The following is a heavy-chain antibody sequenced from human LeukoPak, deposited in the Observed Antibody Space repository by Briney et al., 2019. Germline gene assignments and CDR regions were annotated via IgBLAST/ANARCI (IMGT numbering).Heavy chain of an antibody. Sequence: SETPSPTRAGYGGAFSGYNWSWVRQPPRKGPGGVGEINHSGSTNYNPSLKSRVTISVDTSKNQFSLKLSSVTAADTAVYYCATGYSSSWYWTNFDYWGQGTLVTVSS. CDR3: ATGYSSSWYWTNFDY. V-gene: IGHV4-34*01. CDR1: GGAFSGYN. J-gene: IGHJ4*02. D-gene: IGHD6-13*01. CDR2: INHSGST.